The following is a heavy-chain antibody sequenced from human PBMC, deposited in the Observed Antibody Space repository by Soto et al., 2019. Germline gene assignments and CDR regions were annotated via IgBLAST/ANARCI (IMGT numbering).Heavy chain of an antibody. CDR3: ASIAVAGLAYYYYGMDV. CDR1: GGSFSAYY. D-gene: IGHD6-19*01. Sequence: SETLSLTCAVYGGSFSAYYWSWVRQPPGKGLEWIGEIIHSESTKYNPSLKSRVTISVDTSKNQFSLKLSSVTAADTAVYYCASIAVAGLAYYYYGMDVWGQGTTVTVSS. J-gene: IGHJ6*02. CDR2: IIHSEST. V-gene: IGHV4-34*12.